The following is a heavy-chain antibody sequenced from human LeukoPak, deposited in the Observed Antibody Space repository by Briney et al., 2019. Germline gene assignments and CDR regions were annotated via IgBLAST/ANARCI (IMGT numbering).Heavy chain of an antibody. CDR3: ARGLWFGELFFWDFDY. J-gene: IGHJ4*02. Sequence: SVKVSCKATGYTFTGYYMHWVRQAPGQGLEWMGRINPNSGGTNYAQKFQGRVTMTRNTSISTAYMELSSLRSEDTAVYYCARGLWFGELFFWDFDYWGQGTLVTVSS. D-gene: IGHD3-10*01. CDR2: INPNSGGT. CDR1: GYTFTGYY. V-gene: IGHV1-2*06.